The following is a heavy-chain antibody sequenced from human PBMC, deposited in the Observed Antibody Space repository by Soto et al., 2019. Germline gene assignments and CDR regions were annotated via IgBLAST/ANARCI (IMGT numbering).Heavy chain of an antibody. CDR2: IGGRGNSA. J-gene: IGHJ3*01. CDR3: VREGRGSFDF. CDR1: GFTFRNNV. D-gene: IGHD5-12*01. Sequence: GGSLRLSCAASGFTFRNNVLNWVRQAPGKGLEWVSVIGGRGNSAYYADSVQGRFTISRDNSKNTLSLQMSSLTADDTAIYYCVREGRGSFDFWGRGTMVTVSS. V-gene: IGHV3-23*01.